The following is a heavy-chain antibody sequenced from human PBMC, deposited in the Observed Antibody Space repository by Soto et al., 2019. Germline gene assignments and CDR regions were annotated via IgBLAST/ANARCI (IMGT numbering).Heavy chain of an antibody. CDR3: ARAYYDSSGYYYVIS. J-gene: IGHJ4*02. CDR2: IYHSGST. V-gene: IGHV4-4*02. Sequence: SETLSLTCAVPGGSISSSNWWSWVRQPPGKGLEWIGEIYHSGSTNYNPSLKSRVTIPVDKSKNQFSLKLSSVTAADTAVYYCARAYYDSSGYYYVISWGQGTLVTVSS. CDR1: GGSISSSNW. D-gene: IGHD3-22*01.